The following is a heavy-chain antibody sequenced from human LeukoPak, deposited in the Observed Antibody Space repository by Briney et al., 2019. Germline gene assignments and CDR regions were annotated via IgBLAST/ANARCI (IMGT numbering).Heavy chain of an antibody. CDR3: AKDGVFWTTGTTGDY. J-gene: IGHJ4*02. V-gene: IGHV3-30*18. Sequence: GGSLRLSCAASGFTFSTYGMHWVRQAPGKGLEWVAVISYDGSNKYYADSVKGRFTISRDNSKNTLYLQMNSLRAEDTAVYYCAKDGVFWTTGTTGDYWGQRTLVTVSS. D-gene: IGHD1-1*01. CDR1: GFTFSTYG. CDR2: ISYDGSNK.